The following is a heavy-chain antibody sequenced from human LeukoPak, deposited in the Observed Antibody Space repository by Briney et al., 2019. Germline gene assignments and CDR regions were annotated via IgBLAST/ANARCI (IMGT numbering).Heavy chain of an antibody. CDR1: GGSISSYY. J-gene: IGHJ5*02. CDR2: IYTSGST. Sequence: SETLSLTCTVSGGSISSYYWSWIRQPAGKGLEWIGRIYTSGSTNYNPSLKSRVTMSVDTSKNQCSLKLSSVTAADTAVYYCARGVGLDEAMVDPSWFDPWGQGTLVTVSS. CDR3: ARGVGLDEAMVDPSWFDP. V-gene: IGHV4-4*07. D-gene: IGHD5-18*01.